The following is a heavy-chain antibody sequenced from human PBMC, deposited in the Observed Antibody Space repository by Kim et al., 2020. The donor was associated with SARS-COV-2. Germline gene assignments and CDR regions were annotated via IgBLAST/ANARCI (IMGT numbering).Heavy chain of an antibody. D-gene: IGHD1-7*01. Sequence: ASVKVSCKASGYTFTSYGISWVRQAPGQGLEWMGWISAYNGNTKYAQKLQGRVTMTTDTSTSTAYMELRSLRSDDTAVYYCARGPTGTTFFIDWFDPWGQGTLVTVSS. CDR2: ISAYNGNT. CDR3: ARGPTGTTFFIDWFDP. J-gene: IGHJ5*02. V-gene: IGHV1-18*01. CDR1: GYTFTSYG.